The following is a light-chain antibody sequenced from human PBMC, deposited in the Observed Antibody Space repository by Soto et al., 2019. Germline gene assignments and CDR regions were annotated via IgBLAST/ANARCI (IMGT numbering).Light chain of an antibody. Sequence: EIVLTQSPATLSLSPGERATLSCRASQSVGSSLAWYQQKPGQAPRLLINDSSNRATGIPARFSGSGSGTDFTLTISSIETEASAVNYYQQRNDLPLTFGGGPKVDIK. CDR3: QQRNDLPLT. CDR1: QSVGSS. V-gene: IGKV3-11*01. J-gene: IGKJ4*01. CDR2: DSS.